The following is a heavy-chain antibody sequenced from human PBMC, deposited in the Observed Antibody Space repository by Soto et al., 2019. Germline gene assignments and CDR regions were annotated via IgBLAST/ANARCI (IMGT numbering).Heavy chain of an antibody. CDR1: ADTFNSYT. CDR2: IIPIFGTT. Sequence: GASVKVSCKTSADTFNSYTIAWVRQAPGQGLEWMGGIIPIFGTTNYAQKFQGRVSFTADESTSTAHMDLSSLRAEDTAVYYCAKDRGIIVKAGDAFDVWGQGTKVTVSS. CDR3: AKDRGIIVKAGDAFDV. V-gene: IGHV1-69*13. J-gene: IGHJ3*01. D-gene: IGHD3-16*02.